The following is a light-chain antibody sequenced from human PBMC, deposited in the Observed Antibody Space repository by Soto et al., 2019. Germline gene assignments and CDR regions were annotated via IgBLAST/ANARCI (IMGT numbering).Light chain of an antibody. V-gene: IGKV1-33*01. J-gene: IGKJ3*01. CDR3: QQYDNLPFS. Sequence: DIQMTQSPSSLSASVGDRVTITCQASQDISNYLNWYQQKPGKAPKLLIYDASNLETGIPSRFSRSGSGTEFTFTNSSLQPEDIATYYCQQYDNLPFSFGPGTKVDTK. CDR1: QDISNY. CDR2: DAS.